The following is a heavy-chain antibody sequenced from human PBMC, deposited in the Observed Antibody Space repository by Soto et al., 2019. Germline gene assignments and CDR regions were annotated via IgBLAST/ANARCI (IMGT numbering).Heavy chain of an antibody. D-gene: IGHD2-15*01. V-gene: IGHV3-73*01. CDR1: GFTFSDSA. CDR3: TRHVDCSGGSCYSGYYYYMDV. Sequence: EVQLVESGGGLVQPGGSLKLSCAASGFTFSDSAMHWVRQASGKGLEWVGRIRSKPNTDATAYAASVKGRFTISRDDTEHTAYLQMNSRKTEDTAVYYCTRHVDCSGGSCYSGYYYYMDVWGKGATVTVSS. CDR2: IRSKPNTDAT. J-gene: IGHJ6*03.